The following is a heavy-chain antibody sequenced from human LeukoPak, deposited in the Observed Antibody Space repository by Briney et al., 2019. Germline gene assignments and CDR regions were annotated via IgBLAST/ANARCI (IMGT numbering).Heavy chain of an antibody. J-gene: IGHJ4*02. CDR3: ARHGVLLADY. CDR1: GGSFSGYY. V-gene: IGHV4-34*01. D-gene: IGHD2-8*01. Sequence: PSETLSLTCAVYGGSFSGYYWSWIRQPPGKGLEWIGEINHSGSTNYNPSLKSRVTISVDTSKNQFSLKLSSVTAADTAVYYCARHGVLLADYWGKGTLVTVSS. CDR2: INHSGST.